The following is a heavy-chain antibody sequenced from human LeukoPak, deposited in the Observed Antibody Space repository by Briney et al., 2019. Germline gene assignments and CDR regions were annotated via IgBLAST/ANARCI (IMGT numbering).Heavy chain of an antibody. CDR3: ARSASSSWYEWFDP. Sequence: GGSLRLSCAASGFTFSSYSMNWVRQAPGEGLEWVSSISSSSSYIYYADSVKGRFTISRDNAKNSLYLQMNSLRAEDTAVYYCARSASSSWYEWFDPWGQGTLVTVSS. CDR2: ISSSSSYI. D-gene: IGHD6-13*01. V-gene: IGHV3-21*01. J-gene: IGHJ5*02. CDR1: GFTFSSYS.